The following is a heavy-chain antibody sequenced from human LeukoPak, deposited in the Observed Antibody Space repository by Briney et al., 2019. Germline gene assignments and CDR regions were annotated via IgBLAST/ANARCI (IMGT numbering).Heavy chain of an antibody. D-gene: IGHD6-13*01. J-gene: IGHJ5*02. CDR1: GGTFSSYA. CDR3: ARDSSSWGSLNWFDP. Sequence: GASVKVSCKASGGTFSSYAISWVRQAPGQGLEWMGGIIPIFGTANYAQKFQGRVTITADESTSTAYMELSSLRSEDTAVYYCARDSSSWGSLNWFDPWGQGTLVTVSS. CDR2: IIPIFGTA. V-gene: IGHV1-69*13.